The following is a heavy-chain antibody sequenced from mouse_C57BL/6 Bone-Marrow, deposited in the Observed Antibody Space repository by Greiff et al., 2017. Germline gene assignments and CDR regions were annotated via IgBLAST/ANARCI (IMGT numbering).Heavy chain of an antibody. V-gene: IGHV5-16*01. CDR3: ARELGQRYFDV. J-gene: IGHJ1*03. CDR1: GFTFSDYY. D-gene: IGHD3-3*01. CDR2: INYDGSST. Sequence: EVKLVESEGGLVQPGSSMKLSCTASGFTFSDYYMAWVRQVPEKGLEWVANINYDGSSTYYLDSLKSRFIISRDNAKNILYLQMSSLKSEDTATYYCARELGQRYFDVWGTGTTVTVSS.